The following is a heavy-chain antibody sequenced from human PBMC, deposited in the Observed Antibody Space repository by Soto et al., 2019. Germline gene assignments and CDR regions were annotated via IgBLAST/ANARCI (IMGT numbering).Heavy chain of an antibody. CDR1: GGSISSYY. V-gene: IGHV4-59*01. Sequence: PSETLSLTCTVSGGSISSYYWSWIRQPPGKGLEWIGYIYYSGSTNYNPSLKSRVTISVDTSKNQFSLKLSSVTAADTAVYYCARVYGSGSPGSYYYYMDVWGKGTTVT. D-gene: IGHD3-10*01. CDR3: ARVYGSGSPGSYYYYMDV. CDR2: IYYSGST. J-gene: IGHJ6*03.